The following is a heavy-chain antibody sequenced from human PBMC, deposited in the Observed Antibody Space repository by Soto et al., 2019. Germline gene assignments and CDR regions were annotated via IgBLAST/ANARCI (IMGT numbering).Heavy chain of an antibody. Sequence: SVKVSCKASGGTFSSYAISWVRQAPGQGLEWMGGIIPIFGTANYAQKFQGRVTITADESTSTAYMELSSLRSEGTAVYYCARVDYYDSSGYPWYFDLWGRGTLVTVSS. V-gene: IGHV1-69*13. D-gene: IGHD3-22*01. CDR1: GGTFSSYA. J-gene: IGHJ2*01. CDR3: ARVDYYDSSGYPWYFDL. CDR2: IIPIFGTA.